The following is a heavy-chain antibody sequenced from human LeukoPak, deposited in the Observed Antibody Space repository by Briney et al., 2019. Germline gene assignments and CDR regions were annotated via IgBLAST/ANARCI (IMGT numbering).Heavy chain of an antibody. CDR3: ARGGIAAAGTGFDP. V-gene: IGHV4-59*01. CDR1: GGSISSYY. CDR2: IYYSGST. D-gene: IGHD6-13*01. J-gene: IGHJ5*02. Sequence: SETLSLTCTVSGGSISSYYWSWIRQPPGKGLEWIWYIYYSGSTNYNPSLKSRVTISVDTSKNTFSLKLSSVTAADTAVYYCARGGIAAAGTGFDPWGQGTLVTVSS.